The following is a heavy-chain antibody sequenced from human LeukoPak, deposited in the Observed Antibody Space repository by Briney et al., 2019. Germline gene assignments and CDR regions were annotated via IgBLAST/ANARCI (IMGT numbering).Heavy chain of an antibody. CDR2: INHSGRT. D-gene: IGHD1-26*01. V-gene: IGHV4-34*01. CDR1: GVSLNGYY. Sequence: SETLSLTCAVPGVSLNGYYWGWIRQTPGKGLEWIGEINHSGRTNYNPSLKSRVTISADTSKNQFSLELRSVTAADTAVYYCARGHGMFFDPWGQGTLVTVSS. J-gene: IGHJ5*02. CDR3: ARGHGMFFDP.